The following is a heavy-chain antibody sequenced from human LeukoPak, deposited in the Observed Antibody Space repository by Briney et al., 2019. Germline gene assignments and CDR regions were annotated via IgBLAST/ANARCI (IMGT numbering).Heavy chain of an antibody. CDR2: IYYSGST. J-gene: IGHJ4*02. D-gene: IGHD4-17*01. CDR1: GGSISSYY. CDR3: ARAVTMTTVRSFDY. V-gene: IGHV4-59*01. Sequence: SETLSLTCTVSGGSISSYYWSWIRQPPGKGLEWIGYIYYSGSTNYNPSLKSRVTISVDTSKDQFSLKLSSVTAADTAVYYCARAVTMTTVRSFDYWGQGTLVTVSS.